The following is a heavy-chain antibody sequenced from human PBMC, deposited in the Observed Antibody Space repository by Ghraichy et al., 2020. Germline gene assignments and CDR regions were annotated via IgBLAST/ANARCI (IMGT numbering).Heavy chain of an antibody. CDR3: ASSHGDILTGYYSSYYYMDV. CDR1: GFTFSSYA. Sequence: GGSLRLSCAASGFTFSSYAMSWVRQAPGKGLEWVSAISGSGGSTYYADSVKGRFTISRDNSKNTLYLQMNSLRAEDTAVYYCASSHGDILTGYYSSYYYMDVWGKGTTVTVSS. V-gene: IGHV3-23*01. CDR2: ISGSGGST. D-gene: IGHD3-9*01. J-gene: IGHJ6*03.